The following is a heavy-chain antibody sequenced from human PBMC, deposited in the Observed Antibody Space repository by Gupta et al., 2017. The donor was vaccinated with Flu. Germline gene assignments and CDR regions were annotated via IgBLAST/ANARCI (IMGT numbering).Heavy chain of an antibody. Sequence: GDSISSSSYFWGWVRQPPGKGLEWIGSIYHSGSTYYNSSLKSRVTISVDTSNNQFSLQLSSVTASDTAVYYCARRYSGYDEDYFDYWGQGTL. CDR2: IYHSGST. CDR3: ARRYSGYDEDYFDY. CDR1: GDSISSSSYF. D-gene: IGHD5-12*01. J-gene: IGHJ4*02. V-gene: IGHV4-39*01.